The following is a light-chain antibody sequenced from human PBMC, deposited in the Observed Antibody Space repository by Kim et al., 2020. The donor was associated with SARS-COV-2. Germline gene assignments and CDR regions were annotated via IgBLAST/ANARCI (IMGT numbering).Light chain of an antibody. J-gene: IGLJ3*02. V-gene: IGLV2-14*04. CDR3: SSYTSISTWV. CDR1: SSDIGGYNH. Sequence: GPSITISCTGTSSDIGGYNHVSWHQQHPGKAPKLMIYDVSKRPSPVSNRFSGSKSGNTASLTISGLQADDEADYYCSSYTSISTWVFGGGTQLTVL. CDR2: DVS.